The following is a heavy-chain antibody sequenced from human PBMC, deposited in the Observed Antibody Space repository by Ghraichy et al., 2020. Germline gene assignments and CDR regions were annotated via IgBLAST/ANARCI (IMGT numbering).Heavy chain of an antibody. CDR2: ISSSSSYI. CDR3: ARDLGLYGDYVRFDP. J-gene: IGHJ5*02. Sequence: GGSLRLSCAASGITFSSYSMNWVRQAPGKGLEWVSSISSSSSYIYYADSVKGRFTISRDNAKNSLYLQMNSLRAEDTAVYYCARDLGLYGDYVRFDPWGQGTLVTDSS. D-gene: IGHD4-17*01. V-gene: IGHV3-21*01. CDR1: GITFSSYS.